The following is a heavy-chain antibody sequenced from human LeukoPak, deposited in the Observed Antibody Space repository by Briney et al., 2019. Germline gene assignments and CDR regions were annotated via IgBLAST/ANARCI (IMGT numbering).Heavy chain of an antibody. CDR1: GFTFSSYG. J-gene: IGHJ6*02. CDR3: AKRYCSSASCRSGMDV. CDR2: IRSDGSNA. D-gene: IGHD2-2*01. Sequence: GGSLRLSCAASGFTFSSYGMHWVRQAPGKGLEWVALIRSDGSNAYSADSAKGRFTISRDNSKNTLYLQMNSLRPEDTAVYYCAKRYCSSASCRSGMDVWGQGTTVTVSS. V-gene: IGHV3-30*02.